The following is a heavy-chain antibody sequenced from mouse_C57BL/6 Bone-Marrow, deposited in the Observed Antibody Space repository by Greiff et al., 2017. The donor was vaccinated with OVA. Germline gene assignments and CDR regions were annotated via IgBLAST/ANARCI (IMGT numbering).Heavy chain of an antibody. CDR2: ISGGGGNT. J-gene: IGHJ2*01. CDR1: GFTFSSYT. D-gene: IGHD1-1*01. CDR3: ARHDYGSSYLDY. Sequence: EVQLVESGGGLVKPGGSLKLSCAASGFTFSSYTMSWVRQTPEKRLEWVATISGGGGNTYYPDSVKGRFTISRDNAKNTLYLQMSSLRSEDTALYYCARHDYGSSYLDYWGQGTTLTVSS. V-gene: IGHV5-9*01.